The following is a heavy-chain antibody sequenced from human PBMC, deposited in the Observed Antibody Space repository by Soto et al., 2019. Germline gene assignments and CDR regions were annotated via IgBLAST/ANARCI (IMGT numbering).Heavy chain of an antibody. CDR1: GFTFSSYD. D-gene: IGHD6-19*01. J-gene: IGHJ3*02. CDR2: IGTAGDT. V-gene: IGHV3-13*01. Sequence: EVQLVESGGGLVQPGGSLRLSCAASGFTFSSYDMHWVRQATGKGLEWVSAIGTAGDTYYPGSVKGRFTISRENAKNSLYLQMNSLRAGDTAVDYCARAGGARSSGAFDIWGQGTMVTVSS. CDR3: ARAGGARSSGAFDI.